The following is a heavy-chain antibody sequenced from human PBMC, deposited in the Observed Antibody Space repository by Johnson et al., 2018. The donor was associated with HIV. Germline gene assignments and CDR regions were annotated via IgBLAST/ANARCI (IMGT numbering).Heavy chain of an antibody. D-gene: IGHD6-13*01. V-gene: IGHV3-23*04. Sequence: VQLVESGGGVVRPGGSLRLSCAASGFTFSSYAMSWVRQAPGKGLEWVSAISGSGGSTYYADSVKGRFTISRDNSKNTLYLQMNSLRAEDTAVYYCARGVYSSSWYGAFDIWGQGTMVTVSS. CDR1: GFTFSSYA. J-gene: IGHJ3*02. CDR3: ARGVYSSSWYGAFDI. CDR2: ISGSGGST.